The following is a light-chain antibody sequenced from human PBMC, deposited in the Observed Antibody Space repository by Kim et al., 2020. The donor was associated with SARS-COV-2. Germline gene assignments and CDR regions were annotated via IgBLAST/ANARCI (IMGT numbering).Light chain of an antibody. J-gene: IGKJ4*01. V-gene: IGKV3-15*01. CDR1: KSISNN. CDR2: GAS. CDR3: QQYSNWPVT. Sequence: EIVMTQSPATLSVSPGERATLSCRASKSISNNLAWYQQKPGQAPRLLIYGASARATGLPARFSGSGSGTEFTLTISSLQSEDFAVYFCQQYSNWPVTFGGGAKLEI.